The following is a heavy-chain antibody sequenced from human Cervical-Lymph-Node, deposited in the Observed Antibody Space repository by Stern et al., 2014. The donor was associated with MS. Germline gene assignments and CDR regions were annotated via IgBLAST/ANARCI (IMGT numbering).Heavy chain of an antibody. Sequence: EVQLVESGGGLVQPGGSLRLSFAASGVTVDGSYMSWVRQAPGKGLEWVSVMYSGGATLYADSVKGRFSISRDDSKNMLYLQMNSLRGDDTAVYYCARDSTSPGRWGYWGQGALVTVSS. D-gene: IGHD2-2*01. CDR1: GVTVDGSY. V-gene: IGHV3-66*02. CDR3: ARDSTSPGRWGY. J-gene: IGHJ4*02. CDR2: MYSGGAT.